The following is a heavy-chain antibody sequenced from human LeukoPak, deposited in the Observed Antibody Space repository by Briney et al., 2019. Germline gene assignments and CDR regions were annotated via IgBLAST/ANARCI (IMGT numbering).Heavy chain of an antibody. D-gene: IGHD5-24*01. V-gene: IGHV3-21*01. CDR3: ARPSPPGDGYNPCDY. CDR1: GFTFSSYG. J-gene: IGHJ4*02. Sequence: PGRSLRLSCAASGFTFSSYGMHWVRQAPGKGLEWVSSISSSSSYIYYADSVKGRFTISRDNSKSTVYLQMNSLRPEDTAMYYCARPSPPGDGYNPCDYWGPGALVIVSS. CDR2: ISSSSSYI.